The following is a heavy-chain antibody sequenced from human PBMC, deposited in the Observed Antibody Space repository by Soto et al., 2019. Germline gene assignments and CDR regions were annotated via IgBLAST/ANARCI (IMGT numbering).Heavy chain of an antibody. J-gene: IGHJ4*02. CDR3: ARVDCSGGSCYPAGFDY. Sequence: QVQLVQSGAEVKKPGSSVKVSCKASGGTFSSYAISWVRQAPGQGLEWMGGIIPIFGTANYAQKFQGRVTITADESTSTAYMELSSLRSEDTAVYSCARVDCSGGSCYPAGFDYWGQGTLVTVSS. V-gene: IGHV1-69*12. D-gene: IGHD2-15*01. CDR2: IIPIFGTA. CDR1: GGTFSSYA.